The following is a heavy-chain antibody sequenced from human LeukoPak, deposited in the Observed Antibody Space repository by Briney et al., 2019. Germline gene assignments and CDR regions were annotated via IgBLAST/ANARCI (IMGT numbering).Heavy chain of an antibody. CDR2: IYYSGST. J-gene: IGHJ4*02. CDR1: GGSISSSSYY. V-gene: IGHV4-39*01. Sequence: PSETLSLTCTVSGGSISSSSYYWGWIRQPPGKGLEWIGSIYYSGSTYYNPSLKSRVTISVDTSKNQFSLKLSSVTAADTAVYYCASQHYDFWSGYPYYFDYWGQGTLVTVSS. D-gene: IGHD3-3*01. CDR3: ASQHYDFWSGYPYYFDY.